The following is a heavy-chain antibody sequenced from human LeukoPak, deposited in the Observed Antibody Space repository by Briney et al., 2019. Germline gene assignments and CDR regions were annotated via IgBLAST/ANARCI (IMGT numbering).Heavy chain of an antibody. CDR3: VRDRWPGLGDF. J-gene: IGHJ6*02. V-gene: IGHV3-66*01. CDR2: VYSGGLT. CDR1: GFTVSDSY. Sequence: PGGSLRLSCAASGFTVSDSYVSWVRQAPGKGLEWVSTVYSGGLTYYADPVKGRFTISRDNSKNTLYLQMSSLRAEDTAVYYCVRDRWPGLGDFWGQGTTVTVSS. D-gene: IGHD6-19*01.